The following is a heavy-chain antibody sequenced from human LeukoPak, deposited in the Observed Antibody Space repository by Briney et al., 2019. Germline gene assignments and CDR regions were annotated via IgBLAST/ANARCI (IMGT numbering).Heavy chain of an antibody. J-gene: IGHJ4*02. CDR2: IIPIFGTA. Sequence: ASVKVSCKASGGTFSSYAISWVRQAPGQGLEWMGGIIPIFGTANYAQKFQGRVTITADESTSTAYMELSSLRSEDTAAYYCARDLGRKTAADPQYYFDYWGQGTLVTVSS. CDR3: ARDLGRKTAADPQYYFDY. D-gene: IGHD6-13*01. V-gene: IGHV1-69*01. CDR1: GGTFSSYA.